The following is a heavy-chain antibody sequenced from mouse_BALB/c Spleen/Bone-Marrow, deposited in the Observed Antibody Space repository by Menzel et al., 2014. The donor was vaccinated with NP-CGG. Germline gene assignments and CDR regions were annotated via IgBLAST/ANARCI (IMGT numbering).Heavy chain of an antibody. CDR2: IWAGGST. V-gene: IGHV2-9*02. CDR3: ARVGYRYDGYAMDY. D-gene: IGHD2-14*01. J-gene: IGHJ4*01. CDR1: GFSLTSYG. Sequence: VQLVESGPGLVAPSQSLSITCTVSGFSLTSYGVHWVRQPPGKGLEWLGVIWAGGSTNYSSALMSRLSISKDNSKSQVFLKMNSLQTDDTAMYYCARVGYRYDGYAMDYWGQGTSVTVSS.